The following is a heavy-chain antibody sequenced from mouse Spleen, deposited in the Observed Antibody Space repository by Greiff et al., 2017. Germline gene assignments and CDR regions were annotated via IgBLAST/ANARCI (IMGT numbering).Heavy chain of an antibody. V-gene: IGHV3-6*01. J-gene: IGHJ3*01. CDR3: AREGEGFAY. Sequence: DVQLQESGPGLVKPSQSLSLTCSVTGYSITSIYYWNWIRQFPGNKLEWMGYISYDGSNNYNPSLKNRISISRDTSKNQFFLKLNSVTTEDTATYYCAREGEGFAYWGQGTLVTVSA. CDR1: GYSITSIYY. CDR2: ISYDGSN.